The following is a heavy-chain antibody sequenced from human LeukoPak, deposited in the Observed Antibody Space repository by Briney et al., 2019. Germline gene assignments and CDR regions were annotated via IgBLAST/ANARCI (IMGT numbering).Heavy chain of an antibody. CDR3: ARGFGWGSYYGD. CDR1: GGSFTGYY. CDR2: INHSGST. D-gene: IGHD3-10*01. V-gene: IGHV4-34*01. Sequence: PSETLSLTCAVYGGSFTGYYWSWIRQPPGKGLEWIGEINHSGSTNYNPSLKSRVTISVDTSKNQFSLKLNSVTAADTAVYYCARGFGWGSYYGDWGKGTLVTVPS. J-gene: IGHJ4*02.